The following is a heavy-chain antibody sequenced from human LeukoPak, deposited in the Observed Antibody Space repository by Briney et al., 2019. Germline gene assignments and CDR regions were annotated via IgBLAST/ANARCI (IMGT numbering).Heavy chain of an antibody. CDR1: GDSIGSHY. D-gene: IGHD3-22*01. J-gene: IGHJ3*02. Sequence: PSETLSLTCTVSGDSIGSHYWSWILQPPGKGLEWIGYIFYDGSTNYNPSLKSRVTISVDTSKNQFSLKLNSVTAADTAVYYCARDYYDSRGEAFDIWGQGTMVTVSS. V-gene: IGHV4-59*11. CDR3: ARDYYDSRGEAFDI. CDR2: IFYDGST.